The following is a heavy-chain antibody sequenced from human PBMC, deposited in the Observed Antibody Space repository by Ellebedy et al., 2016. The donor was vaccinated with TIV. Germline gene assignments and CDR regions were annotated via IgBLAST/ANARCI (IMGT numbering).Heavy chain of an antibody. D-gene: IGHD3-9*01. CDR3: AKDGPVLRYFDWLLPEAPYYFDY. V-gene: IGHV3-53*01. CDR1: GFTVSSNY. Sequence: PGGSLRLSCAASGFTVSSNYMSWVRQAPGKGLEWVSVIYSGGSTYYADSVKGRFTISRDNSKNTLYLQMNSPRAEDTAVYYCAKDGPVLRYFDWLLPEAPYYFDYWGQGTLVTVSS. J-gene: IGHJ4*02. CDR2: IYSGGST.